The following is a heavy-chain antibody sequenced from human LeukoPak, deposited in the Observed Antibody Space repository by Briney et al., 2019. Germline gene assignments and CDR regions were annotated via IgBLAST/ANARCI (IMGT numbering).Heavy chain of an antibody. J-gene: IGHJ4*02. Sequence: PGGSLRLSCAASGFTFSSYSMNWVRQAPGKGLEWVSYISSSSSTIYYADSVKGRFTISRDNAKNSLYLQMNSLRAEDTAVYYCAKDRGVYCSGGSCDQVGLDYWGQGTLVTVSS. CDR1: GFTFSSYS. CDR2: ISSSSSTI. V-gene: IGHV3-48*01. CDR3: AKDRGVYCSGGSCDQVGLDY. D-gene: IGHD2-15*01.